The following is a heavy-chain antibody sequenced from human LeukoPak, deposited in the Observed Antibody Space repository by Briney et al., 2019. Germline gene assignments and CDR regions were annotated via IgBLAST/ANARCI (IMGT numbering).Heavy chain of an antibody. Sequence: SETLSLTCTVSGGSISSYYWSWIRQPPGKGLEWIGYIYYSGSTNYNPSLKSRVTISVDTSKNQFSLKLSSVTAADTAVYYCARSQGQVYYYGSGSYYIPYYFDYWGQGTLVTVSS. D-gene: IGHD3-10*01. CDR2: IYYSGST. V-gene: IGHV4-59*08. CDR3: ARSQGQVYYYGSGSYYIPYYFDY. J-gene: IGHJ4*02. CDR1: GGSISSYY.